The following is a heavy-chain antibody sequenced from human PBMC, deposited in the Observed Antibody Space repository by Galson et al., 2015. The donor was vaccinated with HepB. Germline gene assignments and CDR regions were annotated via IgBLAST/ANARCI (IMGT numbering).Heavy chain of an antibody. J-gene: IGHJ5*02. V-gene: IGHV3-23*01. D-gene: IGHD4-17*01. CDR1: GFTFSSYA. CDR2: ISGSGGST. Sequence: SLRLSCAASGFTFSSYAMSWVRQAPGKGLEWVSAISGSGGSTYYADSVKGRFTISRDNSKNTLYLQMNSLRAEDTAVYYCANSGFYGDYVFDPWGQGTLVTVSS. CDR3: ANSGFYGDYVFDP.